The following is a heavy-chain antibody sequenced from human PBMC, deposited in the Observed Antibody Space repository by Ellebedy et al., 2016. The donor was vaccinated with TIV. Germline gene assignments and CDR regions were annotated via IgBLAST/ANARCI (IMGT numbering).Heavy chain of an antibody. CDR3: ARGSTYYYGSGTYSSYFDF. D-gene: IGHD3-10*01. V-gene: IGHV4-34*01. CDR1: GGSFNDYY. Sequence: SETLSLTCAVYGGSFNDYYWGWIRLPPGKGLEWIGEIDHSGSTTYNPPLESRLSISIDTAKNQFSLKLNSVTAADTAVYYCARGSTYYYGSGTYSSYFDFWGQGTLVTVSS. J-gene: IGHJ4*02. CDR2: IDHSGST.